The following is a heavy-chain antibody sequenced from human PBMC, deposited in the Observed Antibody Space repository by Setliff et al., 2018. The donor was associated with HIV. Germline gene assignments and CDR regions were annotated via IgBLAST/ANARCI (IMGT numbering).Heavy chain of an antibody. Sequence: SETLSLTCAVYGGSFSGYYWSWIRQPPGKGLEWIGEINHSGSTNYNPSLKSRVTISVDTSKNQFSLKLSSVTAADTAVYYCARGRWERRYYDSRGYVYGMDVWGQGTTVTVSS. J-gene: IGHJ6*02. CDR1: GGSFSGYY. D-gene: IGHD3-22*01. CDR3: ARGRWERRYYDSRGYVYGMDV. V-gene: IGHV4-34*01. CDR2: INHSGST.